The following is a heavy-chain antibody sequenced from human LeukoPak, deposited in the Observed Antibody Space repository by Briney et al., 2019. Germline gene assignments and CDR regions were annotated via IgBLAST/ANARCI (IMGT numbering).Heavy chain of an antibody. CDR3: AKDLGSSGWYPGFDY. CDR1: GLTFDDYA. V-gene: IGHV3-9*03. D-gene: IGHD6-19*01. CDR2: ISWNSGSI. Sequence: GGSLRLSCAASGLTFDDYAMHWVWQAPGKGLEWVSGISWNSGSIGYADSVKGRFTISRDNAKNSLYLQMNSLRAEDMALYYCAKDLGSSGWYPGFDYWGQGTLVTVSS. J-gene: IGHJ4*02.